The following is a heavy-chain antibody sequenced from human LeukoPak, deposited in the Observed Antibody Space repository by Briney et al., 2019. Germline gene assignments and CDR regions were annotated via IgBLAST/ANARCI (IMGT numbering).Heavy chain of an antibody. CDR1: GGSISSSSYY. V-gene: IGHV4-31*03. CDR2: IYYSGST. Sequence: SETLSLTCTVSGGSISSSSYYWGWIRQRPGEGLEWIGYIYYSGSTYYNPSLKSRVIISVDTSKNHFSLKLTSVTAADTAVYYCSRGSAVDALHIWGQGTMVTVSS. CDR3: SRGSAVDALHI. J-gene: IGHJ3*02. D-gene: IGHD6-13*01.